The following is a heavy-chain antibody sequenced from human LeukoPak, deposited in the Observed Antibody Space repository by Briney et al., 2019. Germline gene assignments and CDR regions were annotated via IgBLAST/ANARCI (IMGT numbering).Heavy chain of an antibody. Sequence: ASVKVSCKASGYTFTGSYMHWVRQAPGQGLEWMGWINPNSGGTNYAQKFQGRVTMTRDTSISTAYMELSRLRSDDTAVYYCARDLNVVDTAAHRLMGYWGQGTLVTVSS. J-gene: IGHJ4*02. D-gene: IGHD2-8*01. CDR2: INPNSGGT. V-gene: IGHV1-2*02. CDR1: GYTFTGSY. CDR3: ARDLNVVDTAAHRLMGY.